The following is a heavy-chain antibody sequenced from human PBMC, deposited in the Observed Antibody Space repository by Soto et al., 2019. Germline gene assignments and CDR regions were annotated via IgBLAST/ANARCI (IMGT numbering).Heavy chain of an antibody. CDR1: GGTFSSYA. V-gene: IGHV1-69*13. CDR2: IIPIFGTA. J-gene: IGHJ4*02. Sequence: SVKVSCKASGGTFSSYAISWVRQAPGQGLEWMGGIIPIFGTANYAQKFQGRVTITADESTSTAYMELSSLRSEDTAVYYCARDPSVHYDCSGYYYQKYYFDYWGQGTTVTVSS. D-gene: IGHD3-22*01. CDR3: ARDPSVHYDCSGYYYQKYYFDY.